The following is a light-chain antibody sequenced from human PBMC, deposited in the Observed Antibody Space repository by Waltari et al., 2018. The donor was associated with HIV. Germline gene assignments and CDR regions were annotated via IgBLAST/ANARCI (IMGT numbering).Light chain of an antibody. CDR2: GAS. CDR1: ESVSTF. CDR3: QQYGTSPPTT. J-gene: IGKJ5*01. Sequence: DIELTQSPGTLSLSPGDRATLSCRASESVSTFLAWYRQRPGQAPRLLIYGASIRSTGIPDRFRGSGSGTDFTLTISRLEPEDFAVYYCQQYGTSPPTTFGQGTRLEIK. V-gene: IGKV3-20*01.